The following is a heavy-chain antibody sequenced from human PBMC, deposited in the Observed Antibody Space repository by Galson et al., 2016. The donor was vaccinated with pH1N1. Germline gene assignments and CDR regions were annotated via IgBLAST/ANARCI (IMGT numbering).Heavy chain of an antibody. V-gene: IGHV3-7*01. Sequence: SLRLSCAASEFLVSDRFMSWVRQAPGKGLEWVANIKQDGSEEYYVDSVKGRFTISRDNAKNSLYLQMNSLRVEDTAVYYCARNRWLDGWGQGTLVTVSS. CDR3: ARNRWLDG. CDR2: IKQDGSEE. D-gene: IGHD6-19*01. CDR1: EFLVSDRF. J-gene: IGHJ4*02.